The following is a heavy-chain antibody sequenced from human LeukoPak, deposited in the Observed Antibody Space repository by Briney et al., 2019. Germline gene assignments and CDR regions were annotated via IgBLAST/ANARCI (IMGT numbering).Heavy chain of an antibody. Sequence: PSETLCLTCAVYGGSFSGYYWSWIRQPPGKGLEWIGEINHSGSTNYNPSLKSRVTISVDTSKNQFSLKLSSVTAADTAVYYCARGGYYYDSSGYNYWGQGTLVTVSS. D-gene: IGHD3-22*01. CDR1: GGSFSGYY. J-gene: IGHJ4*02. CDR2: INHSGST. V-gene: IGHV4-34*01. CDR3: ARGGYYYDSSGYNY.